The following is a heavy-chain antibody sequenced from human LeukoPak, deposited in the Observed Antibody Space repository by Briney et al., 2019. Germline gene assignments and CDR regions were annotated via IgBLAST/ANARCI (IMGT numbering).Heavy chain of an antibody. CDR3: ARALIVGLARFDP. CDR1: GYIFTGYY. CDR2: INPNSGDT. V-gene: IGHV1-2*02. J-gene: IGHJ5*02. Sequence: GASVKVSCKASGYIFTGYYMHWVRQAPGQGLEWMGWINPNSGDTNYAQKFQGRVTMTRDTSISTAYMELSRLRSDDTAVYYCARALIVGLARFDPWGQGTLVTVSS. D-gene: IGHD1-26*01.